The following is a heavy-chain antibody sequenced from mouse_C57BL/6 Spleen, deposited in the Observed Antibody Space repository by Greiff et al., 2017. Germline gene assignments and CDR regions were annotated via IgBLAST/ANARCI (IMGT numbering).Heavy chain of an antibody. CDR2: ISSGGSYT. J-gene: IGHJ3*01. CDR1: GFTFSSYG. V-gene: IGHV5-6*01. Sequence: EVHLVESGGDLVKPGGSLKLSCAASGFTFSSYGMSWVRQTPDKRLEWVATISSGGSYTYYPDSVKGRFTISRDNAKNTLYLQMSSLKSEDTAMYYCARHNYSNYGPWFAYWRQGTLVTVSA. D-gene: IGHD2-5*01. CDR3: ARHNYSNYGPWFAY.